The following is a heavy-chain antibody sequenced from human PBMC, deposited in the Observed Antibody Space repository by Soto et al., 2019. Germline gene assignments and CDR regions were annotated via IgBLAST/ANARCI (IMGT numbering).Heavy chain of an antibody. CDR1: GGAFSGYY. J-gene: IGHJ4*02. D-gene: IGHD3-3*01. V-gene: IGHV4-34*01. CDR2: KEHGGST. CDR3: ATLWSFGVVTQADFDY. Sequence: PSETLSLTCAVYGGAFSGYYWTWVRQAPGKGLEWIGEKEHGGSTTYNPSLQSRVTISVDSAKNQFSLQLSSVTAADTAVYYCATLWSFGVVTQADFDYWGQGTLVTVSS.